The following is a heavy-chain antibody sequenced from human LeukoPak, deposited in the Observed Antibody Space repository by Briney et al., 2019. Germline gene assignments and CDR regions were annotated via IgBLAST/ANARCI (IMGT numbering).Heavy chain of an antibody. D-gene: IGHD4-17*01. CDR3: ATRHPHYGDYVEDY. V-gene: IGHV1-24*01. CDR1: GYTLSELS. CDR2: FDPEDGET. Sequence: GASVKVSCKVFGYTLSELSMQWVRQAPGKGLEWMGGFDPEDGETIYAQKFQDRVTMTEDTSTDTAYKELSSLRSEDTAVYYCATRHPHYGDYVEDYWGQGTVVTVSS. J-gene: IGHJ4*02.